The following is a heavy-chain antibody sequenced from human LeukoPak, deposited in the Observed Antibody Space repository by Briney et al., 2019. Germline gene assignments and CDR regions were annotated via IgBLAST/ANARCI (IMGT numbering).Heavy chain of an antibody. CDR1: GGSFSGYY. CDR3: ARGGGELDYYYYGMDV. V-gene: IGHV4-34*01. Sequence: SETLSLTCAVYGGSFSGYYWSWIRQPPGKGLEWIGEINHSGSTNYNPSLKSRVTISVDTSKNQFSLKLSSVTAADTAVYYCARGGGELDYYYYGMDVWGQGTTVTVSS. D-gene: IGHD1-26*01. J-gene: IGHJ6*02. CDR2: INHSGST.